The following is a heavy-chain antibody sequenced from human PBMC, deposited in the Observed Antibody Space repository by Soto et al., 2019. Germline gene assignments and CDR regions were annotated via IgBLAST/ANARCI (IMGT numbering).Heavy chain of an antibody. CDR1: GYSFTSYW. CDR2: IDPSDSYT. Sequence: GESLKISCKGSGYSFTSYWISWVRQMPGKGREWMGRIDPSDSYTNYSPSFQGHVTISADKSISTAYLQWSSLKASDTAMYYCARHPIVGATIYYGMDVWGQGTTVTVSS. V-gene: IGHV5-10-1*01. CDR3: ARHPIVGATIYYGMDV. D-gene: IGHD1-26*01. J-gene: IGHJ6*02.